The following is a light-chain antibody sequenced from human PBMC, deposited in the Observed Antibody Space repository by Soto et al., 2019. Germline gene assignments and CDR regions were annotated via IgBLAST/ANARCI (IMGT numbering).Light chain of an antibody. Sequence: QSALTQPASVSGSPGQSITISCTGTSSDVGGYNYVSWYQQHPGKAPKLMIYDVTTRPSGVSNRFSGSKSGNTASLTISGLQAEDEAHYYCSSYTASSTLVVFGGGTKVTV. CDR1: SSDVGGYNY. J-gene: IGLJ2*01. CDR2: DVT. V-gene: IGLV2-14*01. CDR3: SSYTASSTLVV.